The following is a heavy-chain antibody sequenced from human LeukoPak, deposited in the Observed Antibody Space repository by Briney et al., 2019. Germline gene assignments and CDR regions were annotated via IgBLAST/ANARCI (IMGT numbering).Heavy chain of an antibody. CDR3: ASINYYDSSGSHAFDI. V-gene: IGHV3-21*01. CDR2: ISSSSSYI. Sequence: GGSLRLSCAASGFTFSSYSMSWVRQAPGKGLEWVSSISSSSSYIYYADSVKGRFTISRDNAKNSLYLQMNSLRAEDTAVYYCASINYYDSSGSHAFDIWGQGTMVTVSS. J-gene: IGHJ3*02. D-gene: IGHD3-22*01. CDR1: GFTFSSYS.